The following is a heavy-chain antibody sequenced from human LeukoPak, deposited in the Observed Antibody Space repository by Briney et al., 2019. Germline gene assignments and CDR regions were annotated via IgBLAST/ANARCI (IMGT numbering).Heavy chain of an antibody. V-gene: IGHV3-21*01. J-gene: IGHJ6*03. CDR3: ARDPYSGTYGDTYYYYMDV. CDR2: ITSSSTYT. CDR1: GFSFSSYN. D-gene: IGHD1-26*01. Sequence: GGSLRLSCAASGFSFSSYNMNWVRQAPGKGLEWVSSITSSSTYTFYADSVKGRFTISRDNARNSLYLQMNSLRAEDTAVYYCARDPYSGTYGDTYYYYMDVWGKGTTVTISS.